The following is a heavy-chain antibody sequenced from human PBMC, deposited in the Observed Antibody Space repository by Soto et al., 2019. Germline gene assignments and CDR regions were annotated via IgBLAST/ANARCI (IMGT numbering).Heavy chain of an antibody. CDR1: GFTFSIYR. CDR3: ARGEDYGDSLNY. Sequence: EVQLVESGGGLVQPGGSLRLSCAASGFTFSIYRMHWVRQAPGKGLVWVSRINSDGSSTNYADSVKGRFTISRDNAKNTLYLQMNSLRAEDTAVYYCARGEDYGDSLNYWGQGTLVTVSS. J-gene: IGHJ4*02. CDR2: INSDGSST. D-gene: IGHD4-17*01. V-gene: IGHV3-74*01.